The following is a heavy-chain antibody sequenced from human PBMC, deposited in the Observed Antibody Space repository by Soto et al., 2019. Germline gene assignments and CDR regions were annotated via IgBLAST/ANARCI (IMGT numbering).Heavy chain of an antibody. CDR2: IEPSGGSR. D-gene: IGHD4-17*01. CDR1: GYTFTSYY. CDR3: ARTTMTFYYFDF. V-gene: IGHV1-46*01. Sequence: QVQLVQSGAEGKKPGASVKVSCKASGYTFTSYYMHWVRQAPGQGLEWMGVIEPSGGSRSYTQKFQGRLTMTRDTSTSTVYMELSSLRSEDTAVYYCARTTMTFYYFDFWGQGTLVTVSS. J-gene: IGHJ4*02.